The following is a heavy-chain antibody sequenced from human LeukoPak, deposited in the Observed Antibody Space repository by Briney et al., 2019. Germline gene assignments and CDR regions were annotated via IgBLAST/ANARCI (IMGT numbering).Heavy chain of an antibody. V-gene: IGHV3-53*01. CDR2: IYSGGST. CDR3: ARAKPKNMVRGLIMRRESRYYFDY. D-gene: IGHD3-10*01. Sequence: GGSLRLSCAASGFTVSSDYMSWVRQAPGKGLEWVSVIYSGGSTYYADSVKGRFTISRDNSKSTLYIQMNSLRAEDTAVYYCARAKPKNMVRGLIMRRESRYYFDYWGQGTLVTVSS. CDR1: GFTVSSDY. J-gene: IGHJ4*02.